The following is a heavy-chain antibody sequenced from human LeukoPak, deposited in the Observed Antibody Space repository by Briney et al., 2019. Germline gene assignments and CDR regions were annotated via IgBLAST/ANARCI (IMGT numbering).Heavy chain of an antibody. J-gene: IGHJ4*02. Sequence: GGSLRLSCVASGFTFSNYWMSWVRQAPGKGLEWVANIRQDESEKYYVDSVKGRFTISRDNAKNSLYLQMNSLRAEDTAVYYCARLREIPVFGVVTKSTSYFDYWGQGTLVTVSS. D-gene: IGHD3-3*01. CDR1: GFTFSNYW. CDR3: ARLREIPVFGVVTKSTSYFDY. V-gene: IGHV3-7*01. CDR2: IRQDESEK.